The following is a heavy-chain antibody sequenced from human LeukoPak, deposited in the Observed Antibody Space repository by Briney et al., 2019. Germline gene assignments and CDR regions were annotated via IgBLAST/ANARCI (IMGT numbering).Heavy chain of an antibody. Sequence: GGALRLSCAASGFTFSSYAMHWVRQAPGKGLEWVAVISYDGSNKYYADSVKGRFTISRDNSKNTLYLQMNSLRAEDTAVYYCARVHSYYDSSGYFQHWGQGTLVTVSS. D-gene: IGHD3-22*01. CDR1: GFTFSSYA. CDR3: ARVHSYYDSSGYFQH. J-gene: IGHJ1*01. CDR2: ISYDGSNK. V-gene: IGHV3-30*04.